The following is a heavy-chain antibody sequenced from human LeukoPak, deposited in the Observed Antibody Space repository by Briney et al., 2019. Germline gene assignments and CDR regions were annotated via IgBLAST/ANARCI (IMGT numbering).Heavy chain of an antibody. D-gene: IGHD3-22*01. CDR2: IYYSGST. J-gene: IGHJ4*02. CDR3: ARSSYYYDSFDS. Sequence: PSETLSLTCTVSGGSISSYYWHWIRQPPGKGLEWIGYIYYSGSTDYNPSLKSRVTISVDTSKNQFSLYLSPVTAADTAHYYCARSSYYYDSFDSWGQGTLVTVSS. V-gene: IGHV4-59*08. CDR1: GGSISSYY.